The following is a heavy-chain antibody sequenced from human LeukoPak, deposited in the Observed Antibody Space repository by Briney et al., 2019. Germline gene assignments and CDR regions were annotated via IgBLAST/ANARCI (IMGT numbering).Heavy chain of an antibody. V-gene: IGHV3-23*01. J-gene: IGHJ4*02. CDR1: GFTFSSSA. CDR2: VSGSGGRT. D-gene: IGHD3-22*01. Sequence: PGGSLRLSCAASGFTFSSSAMSWVRQAPGKGLEWVSIVSGSGGRTYYADSVKGRFTISRDNSKNTLYLQMNSLRAEDTAVYYCAKAPGRYYDSSGYPFDYWGRGTLVTVSS. CDR3: AKAPGRYYDSSGYPFDY.